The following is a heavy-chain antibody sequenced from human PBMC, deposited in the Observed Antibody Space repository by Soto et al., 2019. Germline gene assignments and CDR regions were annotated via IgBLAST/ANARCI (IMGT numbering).Heavy chain of an antibody. CDR1: GFTFSSYA. CDR2: ISGSAGNT. Sequence: GGSLRLSCAASGFTFSSYALSWVRQAPGKGLEWVSAISGSAGNTYYADSVMGRFSISRDNSKNTLYLRLNSLRAEDTALYYCARTTRPHSANCYYGLDVWGQGTTVTVSS. CDR3: ARTTRPHSANCYYGLDV. V-gene: IGHV3-23*01. J-gene: IGHJ6*01.